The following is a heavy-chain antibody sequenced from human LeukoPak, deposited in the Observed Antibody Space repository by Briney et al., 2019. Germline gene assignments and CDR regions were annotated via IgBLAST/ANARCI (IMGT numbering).Heavy chain of an antibody. J-gene: IGHJ4*02. CDR3: ARDLEDFDSPANDY. CDR2: IYAPGSS. CDR1: GDSISGYY. Sequence: PSETLFLTCTVSGDSISGYYWAWIRQPAGKGLEWIGHIYAPGSSNYSPSFKSRVTMSIDMSNNQFSLRLNSVTAADTAMYYCARDLEDFDSPANDYWGQGTHVIVSP. V-gene: IGHV4-4*07. D-gene: IGHD2-15*01.